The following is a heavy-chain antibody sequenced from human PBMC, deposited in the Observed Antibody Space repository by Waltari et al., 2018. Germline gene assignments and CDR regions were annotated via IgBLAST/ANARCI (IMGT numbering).Heavy chain of an antibody. D-gene: IGHD6-19*01. J-gene: IGHJ2*01. Sequence: QVPLGQSGAEVKKPGSSVKVYCKASGSTFSSYAISWERQAPGQGLEWMGGIIPIFGTANYAQKFQGRVTITTDESTSTAYMELSSLRSEDTAVYYCARPGIAVASTDWYFDLWGRGTLVTVSS. CDR1: GSTFSSYA. V-gene: IGHV1-69*05. CDR2: IIPIFGTA. CDR3: ARPGIAVASTDWYFDL.